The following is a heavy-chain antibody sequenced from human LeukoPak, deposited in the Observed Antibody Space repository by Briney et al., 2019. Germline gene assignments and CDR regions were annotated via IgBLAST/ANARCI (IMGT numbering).Heavy chain of an antibody. D-gene: IGHD2-15*01. CDR3: AKHGLPLVVISAPLDY. V-gene: IGHV3-30*02. Sequence: GGSLRLSCAASGFAFSSYGMHWVRQAPGKGLEWVAYIHYDSTTEDYADSVKGRFTISRDNSKNTVYLQMNSLRAEDTAVYYCAKHGLPLVVISAPLDYWGQGTLVTVAS. CDR2: IHYDSTTE. CDR1: GFAFSSYG. J-gene: IGHJ4*02.